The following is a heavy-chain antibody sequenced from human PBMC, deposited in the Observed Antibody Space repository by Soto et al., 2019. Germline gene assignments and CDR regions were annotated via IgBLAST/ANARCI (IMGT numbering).Heavy chain of an antibody. CDR1: GGTFSSYA. V-gene: IGHV1-69*12. CDR3: AVTMSDGGPLDY. Sequence: QVQLVQSGAEVKKPGSSVKVSCKASGGTFSSYAISWVRQAPGHGLEWMGGIIPLFGTANYAQKFQGRVTITADESTSKAYMELSSLRAEDTAVYYCAVTMSDGGPLDYGCQGTMVIVSS. D-gene: IGHD4-4*01. J-gene: IGHJ4*02. CDR2: IIPLFGTA.